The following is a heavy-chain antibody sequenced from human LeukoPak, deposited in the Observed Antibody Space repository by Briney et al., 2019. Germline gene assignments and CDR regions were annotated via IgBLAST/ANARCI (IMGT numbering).Heavy chain of an antibody. D-gene: IGHD1-26*01. CDR1: GGPISSGGYS. J-gene: IGHJ4*02. Sequence: SETLSLTCAVSGGPISSGGYSWSWIRQPPGKGLEWIGYIYHSGSTYYNPSLKSRVTISVDRSKNQFSLKLSSVTAADTAVYYCARVYSGSYLFDYWGQGTLVTVSS. CDR3: ARVYSGSYLFDY. V-gene: IGHV4-30-2*01. CDR2: IYHSGST.